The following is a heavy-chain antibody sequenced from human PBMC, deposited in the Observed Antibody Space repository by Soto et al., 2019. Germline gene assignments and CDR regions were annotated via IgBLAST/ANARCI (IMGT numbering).Heavy chain of an antibody. V-gene: IGHV4-4*02. J-gene: IGHJ4*02. Sequence: LSLTCAVSGGSISSSNWCSWVRQPPGKGLEWIGEIYHSGSTNYNPSLKSRVTISVDKSKNQFSLKLSSVTAADTAVYYCARRISDPIHGVFDYWGQRTLDTVSA. D-gene: IGHD5-18*01. CDR1: GGSISSSNW. CDR2: IYHSGST. CDR3: ARRISDPIHGVFDY.